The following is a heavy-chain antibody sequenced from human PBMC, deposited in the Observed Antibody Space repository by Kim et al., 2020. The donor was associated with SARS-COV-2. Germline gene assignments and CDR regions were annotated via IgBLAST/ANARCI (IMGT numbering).Heavy chain of an antibody. CDR1: GYTFTSYY. CDR3: ARDRGELRFLDPASYFSNWFDP. Sequence: ASVKVSCKASGYTFTSYYMHWVRQAPGQGLEWMGIINPSGGSTSYAQKLQGRVTMTRDTSTSTVYMELSSLRSEDTAVYYCARDRGELRFLDPASYFSNWFDPWGQGTLVTVSS. CDR2: INPSGGST. J-gene: IGHJ5*02. D-gene: IGHD3-3*01. V-gene: IGHV1-46*01.